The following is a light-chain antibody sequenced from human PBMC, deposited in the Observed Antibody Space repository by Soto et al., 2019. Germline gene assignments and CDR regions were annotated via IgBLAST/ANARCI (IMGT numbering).Light chain of an antibody. Sequence: QSPLTQPASVSGSPGQSITISCTGTSSDVGSYNLVSWYQQHPGKAPKLMIYEGSKRPSGVSNRFSGSKSGNTASLTISGLQAEDEADYYCCSYAGSSTWLFGGGTKVTVL. CDR3: CSYAGSSTWL. J-gene: IGLJ2*01. V-gene: IGLV2-23*01. CDR2: EGS. CDR1: SSDVGSYNL.